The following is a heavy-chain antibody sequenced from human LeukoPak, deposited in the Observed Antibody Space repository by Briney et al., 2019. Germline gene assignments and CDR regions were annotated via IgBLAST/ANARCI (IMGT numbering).Heavy chain of an antibody. CDR2: IIPIFGTA. Sequence: GASVKVSCKASGYTFTSYDINWVRQAPGQGLEWMGGIIPIFGTANYAQKFQGRVTITADKSTSTAYMELSSLRSEDTAVYYCARRSSGYYQPFDYWGQGTLVIVSS. J-gene: IGHJ4*02. CDR1: GYTFTSYD. D-gene: IGHD3-22*01. V-gene: IGHV1-69*06. CDR3: ARRSSGYYQPFDY.